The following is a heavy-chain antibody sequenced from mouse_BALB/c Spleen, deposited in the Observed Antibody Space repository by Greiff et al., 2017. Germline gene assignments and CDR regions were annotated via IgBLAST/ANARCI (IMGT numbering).Heavy chain of an antibody. D-gene: IGHD2-3*01. V-gene: IGHV14-3*02. J-gene: IGHJ4*01. CDR1: GFNIKDTY. CDR2: IDPANGNT. CDR3: DSSRNGYYDDAMDY. Sequence: EVQLQQSGAELVKPGASVKLSCTASGFNIKDTYMHWVKQRPEQGLEWIGRIDPANGNTKSDPKFQGKATITADTSSNSAYLQLSSLTSEDTAIYYYDSSRNGYYDDAMDYWGQGTGVTVSA.